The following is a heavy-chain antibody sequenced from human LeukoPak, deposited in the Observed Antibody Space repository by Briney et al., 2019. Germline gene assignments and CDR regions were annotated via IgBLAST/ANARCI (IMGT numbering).Heavy chain of an antibody. J-gene: IGHJ4*02. Sequence: ASVKVSCKASGYTFTSYGISWVRQAPGQGLEWMGWISAYNGNTNYAQKLQGRVTMTTDTSTSTAYMEPRSLRSDDTAVYYCASVTGPLGFLNYWGQGTLVTVSS. V-gene: IGHV1-18*01. CDR2: ISAYNGNT. D-gene: IGHD7-27*01. CDR3: ASVTGPLGFLNY. CDR1: GYTFTSYG.